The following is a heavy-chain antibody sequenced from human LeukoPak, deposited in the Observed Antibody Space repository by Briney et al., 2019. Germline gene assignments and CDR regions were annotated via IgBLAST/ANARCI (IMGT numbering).Heavy chain of an antibody. J-gene: IGHJ4*02. D-gene: IGHD4-17*01. CDR2: VSAGGGGT. CDR3: AKLRADYGDYGRAYYFDY. Sequence: GGSLRLSCAASGFTFDSYAMNWVRQAPGKGLEWVSTVSAGGGGTYYADSVKGRFTISRDNSKNTLYLQMNSLRAEDTAVYYCAKLRADYGDYGRAYYFDYWGQGTLVTVSS. V-gene: IGHV3-23*01. CDR1: GFTFDSYA.